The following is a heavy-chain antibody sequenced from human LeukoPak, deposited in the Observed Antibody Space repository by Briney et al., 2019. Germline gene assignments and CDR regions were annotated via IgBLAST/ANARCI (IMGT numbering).Heavy chain of an antibody. CDR3: AREGGSGWLGDYYYMGV. CDR2: IYTSGST. CDR1: GGSISSSSYY. Sequence: SETLSLTCTVSGGSISSSSYYWNWIRQPAGKGLEWIGRIYTSGSTNYNPSLKSRVTMSLDTSRNQFSLRLRSVTAADTAVYYCAREGGSGWLGDYYYMGVWGKGTTVTVSS. D-gene: IGHD6-19*01. V-gene: IGHV4-61*02. J-gene: IGHJ6*03.